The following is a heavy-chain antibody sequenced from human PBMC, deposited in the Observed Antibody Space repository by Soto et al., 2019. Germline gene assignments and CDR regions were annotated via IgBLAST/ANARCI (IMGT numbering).Heavy chain of an antibody. CDR3: ARVDFYYYGSGSYYNWFDP. J-gene: IGHJ5*02. CDR1: GYTFTGYY. Sequence: ASVKVSCKASGYTFTGYYMHWVRQAPGQGLEWMGWINPNSGGTNYAQKFQGWVTMTRDTSISTAYMELSRLRSDDTAVYYCARVDFYYYGSGSYYNWFDPWGQGTLVTVSS. CDR2: INPNSGGT. V-gene: IGHV1-2*04. D-gene: IGHD3-10*01.